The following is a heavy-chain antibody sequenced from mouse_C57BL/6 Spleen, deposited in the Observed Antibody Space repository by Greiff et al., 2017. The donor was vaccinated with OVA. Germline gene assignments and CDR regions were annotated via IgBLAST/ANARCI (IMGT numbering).Heavy chain of an antibody. CDR2: FHPSDGGI. J-gene: IGHJ2*01. Sequence: QVHVKQPGAELVKPGASVKVSCKASGYTFTSYWMHWVKQRPGQGLEWIGRFHPSDGGINYNQKFKGKATLTVDKSSSTAYMQLSSLTSADSEVYYCEIGRGYFDYWGQGTTLTVSS. V-gene: IGHV1-74*01. CDR1: GYTFTSYW. CDR3: EIGRGYFDY.